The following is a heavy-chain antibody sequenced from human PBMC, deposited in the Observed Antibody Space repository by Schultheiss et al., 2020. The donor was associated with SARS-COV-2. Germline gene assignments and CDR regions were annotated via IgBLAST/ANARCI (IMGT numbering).Heavy chain of an antibody. J-gene: IGHJ1*01. Sequence: SETLSLTCSVSGGSISRNSFYWGWIRQSPGKGLEWIGSMFYTDNTYYNPPLKSRVTISADTSKNQFSLKLSSVTATDTAVYYCVSTSDIVVAVATTWGQGTLVTVSS. CDR3: VSTSDIVVAVATT. D-gene: IGHD2-15*01. CDR1: GGSISRNSFY. CDR2: MFYTDNT. V-gene: IGHV4-39*01.